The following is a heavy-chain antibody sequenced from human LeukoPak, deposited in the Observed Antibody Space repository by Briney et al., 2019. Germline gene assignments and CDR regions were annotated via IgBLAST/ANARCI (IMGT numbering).Heavy chain of an antibody. D-gene: IGHD1-26*01. J-gene: IGHJ3*02. Sequence: GGSLRLSCAASGFTFSSYAMSWVRQAPGKGLEWVSAISGSGGSTYYADSVKGRFTISRDNSKNTLYLQMNSLRAEDTAVYYCAKPLKPYSGTPPRPDAFDIWGQGTMVTVSS. CDR2: ISGSGGST. CDR3: AKPLKPYSGTPPRPDAFDI. CDR1: GFTFSSYA. V-gene: IGHV3-23*01.